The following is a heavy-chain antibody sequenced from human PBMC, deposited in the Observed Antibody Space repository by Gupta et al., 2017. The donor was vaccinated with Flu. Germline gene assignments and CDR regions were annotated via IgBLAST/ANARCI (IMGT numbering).Heavy chain of an antibody. Sequence: SGSTYYNPSLKSRVTISVDTSKNQFSLKLSSVTAADTAVYYCARQVAVVVPAASYGMDVWGQGTTVTVSS. CDR2: SGST. CDR3: ARQVAVVVPAASYGMDV. D-gene: IGHD2-2*01. V-gene: IGHV4-39*01. J-gene: IGHJ6*02.